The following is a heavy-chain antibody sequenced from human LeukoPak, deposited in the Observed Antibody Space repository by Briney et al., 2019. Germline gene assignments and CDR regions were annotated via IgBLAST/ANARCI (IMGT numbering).Heavy chain of an antibody. D-gene: IGHD3-22*01. CDR2: IYPSDSDT. J-gene: IGHJ3*02. CDR1: GYSFTSYW. CDR3: ATSFDTSGSDAFDI. Sequence: GESLKISCKGSGYSFTSYWIGWVRQMPGKVLEWMGIIYPSDSDTQYSPSFQGQVTFSADKSFSTAYLQWSSLKASDTAIYYCATSFDTSGSDAFDIWGQGTMVTVSS. V-gene: IGHV5-51*01.